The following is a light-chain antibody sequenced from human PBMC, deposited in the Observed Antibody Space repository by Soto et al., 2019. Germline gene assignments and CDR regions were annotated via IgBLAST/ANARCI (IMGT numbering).Light chain of an antibody. CDR1: QSFRGL. V-gene: IGKV3-11*01. CDR3: QQRHMWPIT. CDR2: DAY. J-gene: IGKJ5*01. Sequence: VLTQSPVTLSLSPGERATLSCRASQSFRGLLAWYQQKPGQATRLLIYDAYNRATGIPPRFSGSGSGTDFTLTISSLEPEDSAVSYCQQRHMWPITFGQGTRLEIK.